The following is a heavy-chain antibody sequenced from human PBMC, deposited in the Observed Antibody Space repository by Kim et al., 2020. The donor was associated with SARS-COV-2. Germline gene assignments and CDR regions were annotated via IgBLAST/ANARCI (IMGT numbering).Heavy chain of an antibody. J-gene: IGHJ6*02. D-gene: IGHD3-10*01. Sequence: SETLSLTCTVYGGSFSGYYWSWIRQPPGKGLEWIGEIHHSGSTNYNPSLTSRITISVDTSKNEFSLKLSSVTAADTAVYYCARDYYGSGYNGMDVWGQGTTVTVSS. CDR2: IHHSGST. V-gene: IGHV4-34*01. CDR1: GGSFSGYY. CDR3: ARDYYGSGYNGMDV.